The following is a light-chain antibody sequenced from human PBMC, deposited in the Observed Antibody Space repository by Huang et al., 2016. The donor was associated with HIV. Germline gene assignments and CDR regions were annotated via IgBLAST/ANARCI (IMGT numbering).Light chain of an antibody. CDR2: AAS. Sequence: IQLTQSPSSLSASVGDRASISCRASQDISNSLAWYQLRPGKAPKLLIYAASTLQSGVPSRFSGSGSGTVFALTISGLQPEDFATYYCQQLNSFLFGPGTKVDIK. CDR1: QDISNS. V-gene: IGKV1-9*01. J-gene: IGKJ3*01. CDR3: QQLNSFL.